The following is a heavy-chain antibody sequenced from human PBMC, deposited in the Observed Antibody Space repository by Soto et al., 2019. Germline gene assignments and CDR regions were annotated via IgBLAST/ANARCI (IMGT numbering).Heavy chain of an antibody. CDR3: AGYSSSWYGMDV. J-gene: IGHJ6*02. CDR1: GYTFTGYY. D-gene: IGHD6-13*01. Sequence: ASVKVSCKASGYTFTGYYMHWVRQAPGQGLEWMGWINPNSGGTNYAQKFQGWVTMTRDTSISTAYMELSRLRSDDTAVYYCAGYSSSWYGMDVWGQGTTVTVSS. CDR2: INPNSGGT. V-gene: IGHV1-2*04.